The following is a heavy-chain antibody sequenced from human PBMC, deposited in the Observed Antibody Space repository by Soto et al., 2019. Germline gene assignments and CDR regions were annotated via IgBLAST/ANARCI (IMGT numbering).Heavy chain of an antibody. CDR1: GGSIGGYY. D-gene: IGHD3-16*01. Sequence: SETLSLTCTVSGGSIGGYYWSWIRQPPGKGLEWIGYIYYSGSTNYNPSLKRRVTISVDTSKNQFSLKLSSVTAADTAVYYCARGSGGFDYWGQGTLVTVSS. CDR2: IYYSGST. V-gene: IGHV4-59*01. CDR3: ARGSGGFDY. J-gene: IGHJ4*02.